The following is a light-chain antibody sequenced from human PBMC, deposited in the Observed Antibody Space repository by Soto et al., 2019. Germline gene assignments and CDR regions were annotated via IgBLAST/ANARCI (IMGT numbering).Light chain of an antibody. CDR3: QQSYNTPRT. CDR1: QSISTY. CDR2: AAS. V-gene: IGKV1-39*01. J-gene: IGKJ1*01. Sequence: DIQMTQSPSSLSASVGDGVTITCLASQSISTYLNWYQQKPGKAPKLLIYAASSLQSGVPSRFSGSGSGTDFTLTISSLKPEDFATYYCQQSYNTPRTFGQGTKVEI.